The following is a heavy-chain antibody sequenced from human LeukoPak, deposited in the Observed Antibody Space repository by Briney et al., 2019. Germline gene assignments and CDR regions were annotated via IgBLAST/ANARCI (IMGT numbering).Heavy chain of an antibody. CDR3: AKEPRRSYFDY. J-gene: IGHJ4*02. CDR1: GFNFDDYG. V-gene: IGHV3-20*04. CDR2: INWNGAST. Sequence: GGSLRLSCAVSGFNFDDYGMSWVRQAPGKGLEWVSGINWNGASTGYADSVKGRFTISRDNSKNSLYLQMNSLRTEDTALYYCAKEPRRSYFDYWGQGTLVTVSS.